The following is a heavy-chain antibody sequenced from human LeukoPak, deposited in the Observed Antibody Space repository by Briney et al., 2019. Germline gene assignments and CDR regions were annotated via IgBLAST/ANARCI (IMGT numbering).Heavy chain of an antibody. D-gene: IGHD1-26*01. CDR1: GGFISNYY. Sequence: LETLSLTCTVSGGFISNYYWSWIRQPAGKGLEWIGGMYTSGSTNYYPSLKRRVTMSVDTSKNQFSLKLSFVTAADTAVYYCAKSETLVFTGERQPKLRGWFDLWGQGTLVTVSS. CDR2: MYTSGST. CDR3: AKSETLVFTGERQPKLRGWFDL. V-gene: IGHV4-4*07. J-gene: IGHJ5*02.